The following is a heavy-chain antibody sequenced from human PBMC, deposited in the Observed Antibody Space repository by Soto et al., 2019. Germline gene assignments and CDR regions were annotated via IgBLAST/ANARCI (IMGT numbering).Heavy chain of an antibody. CDR3: ASGLGKFGANRFDP. CDR2: IKQEGSEK. Sequence: GGSLRLSCAASGFTFSSYWMSWVRQAPGKGLEWVANIKQEGSEKYYVDSVKGRFTISRDNAKNSLYLQMNSLRAEDTAVYYCASGLGKFGANRFDPWGQGTLVTVSS. CDR1: GFTFSSYW. D-gene: IGHD3-10*01. J-gene: IGHJ5*02. V-gene: IGHV3-7*01.